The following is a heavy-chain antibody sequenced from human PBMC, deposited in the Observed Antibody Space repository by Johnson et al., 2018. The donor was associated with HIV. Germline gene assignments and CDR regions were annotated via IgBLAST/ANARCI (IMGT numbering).Heavy chain of an antibody. D-gene: IGHD1-26*01. V-gene: IGHV3-66*02. J-gene: IGHJ3*02. CDR3: ARVRVGAFDI. CDR2: IYSGGST. CDR1: GFTVSSDY. Sequence: MLLVESGGGLVQPGGSLRLSCAASGFTVSSDYMIWVRQAPGKGLEWVSIIYSGGSTYYTRSVKGRFTISRDNSKNMLFLQINSLRVEDTAVYYCARVRVGAFDIWGQGTMVTVSS.